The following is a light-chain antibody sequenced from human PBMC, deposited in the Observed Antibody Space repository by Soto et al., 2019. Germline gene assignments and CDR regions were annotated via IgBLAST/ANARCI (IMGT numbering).Light chain of an antibody. CDR1: QSVSSY. CDR3: QQRSNWPLT. V-gene: IGKV3-11*01. CDR2: DAS. Sequence: TQSPSTQSASVGDRVTITCRASQSVSSYLAWYQQKPGQAPRLLIYDASNRATGIPARFSGSGSGTDFTLTISSLEPEDFAVYYCQQRSNWPLTFGGGTKVDNK. J-gene: IGKJ4*01.